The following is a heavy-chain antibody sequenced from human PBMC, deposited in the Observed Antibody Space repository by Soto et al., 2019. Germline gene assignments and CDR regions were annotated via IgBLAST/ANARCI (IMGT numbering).Heavy chain of an antibody. J-gene: IGHJ4*02. V-gene: IGHV1-18*01. Sequence: QVQLVQSGAEVKKPGASVKVSCKASGYTFTSYGISWVRQAPGQGLEWMGWISAYNGNTNYAQKLQGRATMTTYTSTSTADMELRSLRSDDTAVYYCARSLWFGDPPGGNVYWVQGTLVTVSS. CDR1: GYTFTSYG. CDR2: ISAYNGNT. CDR3: ARSLWFGDPPGGNVY. D-gene: IGHD3-10*01.